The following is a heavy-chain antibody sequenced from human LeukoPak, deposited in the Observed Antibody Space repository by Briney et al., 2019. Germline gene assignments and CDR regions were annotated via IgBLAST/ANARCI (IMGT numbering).Heavy chain of an antibody. CDR1: GASISSSNYY. D-gene: IGHD6-6*01. CDR3: ARGPLGKTIAASRRGASAEYFQH. CDR2: IYYSGTT. Sequence: SETLSLTCTVSGASISSSNYYWGWIRQPPGKGLEWIGSIYYSGTTYYNPSLKSRVTISVDTSKNQFSLKLSSVTAADTAVYYCARGPLGKTIAASRRGASAEYFQHWGQGTLVTVSS. V-gene: IGHV4-39*07. J-gene: IGHJ1*01.